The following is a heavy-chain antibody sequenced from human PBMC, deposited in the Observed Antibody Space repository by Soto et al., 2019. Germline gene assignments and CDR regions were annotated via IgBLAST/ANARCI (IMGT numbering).Heavy chain of an antibody. V-gene: IGHV1-3*01. J-gene: IGHJ4*02. CDR1: GYTFTSYA. Sequence: ASVKVSCKASGYTFTSYALHWVRQAPGQRLEWMGWINAGNGNTKYSQKFQGRVTIIKDTSATTAYMELSSLRSEDTAVYYCARDLGGWPDYWGQGTLVTVSS. CDR2: INAGNGNT. D-gene: IGHD2-15*01. CDR3: ARDLGGWPDY.